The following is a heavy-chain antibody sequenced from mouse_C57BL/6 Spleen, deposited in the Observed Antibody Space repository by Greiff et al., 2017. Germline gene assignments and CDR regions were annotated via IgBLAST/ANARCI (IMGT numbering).Heavy chain of an antibody. CDR2: IDPSDSYT. J-gene: IGHJ3*01. V-gene: IGHV1-69*01. CDR1: GYTFTSYW. Sequence: QVQLQQPGAELVMPGASVMLSCKASGYTFTSYWMHWVKQRPGQGLEWIGEIDPSDSYTNYNQKFKGKSTLTVDKSSSTAYMQLSSLTSEDSAVXCCANFLRSFAYWGQGTLVTVSA. CDR3: ANFLRSFAY.